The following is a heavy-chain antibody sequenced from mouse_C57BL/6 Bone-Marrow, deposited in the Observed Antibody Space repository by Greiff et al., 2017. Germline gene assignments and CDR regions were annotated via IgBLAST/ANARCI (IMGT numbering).Heavy chain of an antibody. D-gene: IGHD4-1*01. J-gene: IGHJ2*01. CDR1: GYTFTGYW. V-gene: IGHV1-52*01. Sequence: QVQLQQPGAELVKPGSSVKLSCKASGYTFTGYWMHWVKQRPIHGLEWIGNIVPSDSGTHYNQKFKDKATLTVDKSSSTAYMQLSSLTSEDSAVXYCARLRTGTTDDGGKGTTLTVSS. CDR2: IVPSDSGT. CDR3: ARLRTGTTDD.